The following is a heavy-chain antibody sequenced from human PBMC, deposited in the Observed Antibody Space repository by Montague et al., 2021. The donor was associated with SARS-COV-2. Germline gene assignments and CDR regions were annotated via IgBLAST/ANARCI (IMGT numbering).Heavy chain of an antibody. V-gene: IGHV3-74*01. CDR3: TRDPRYVVGAKSDS. CDR2: INGDGSSL. J-gene: IGHJ4*02. Sequence: SLRLSCAASGFTFSRYWMHWVRQPPGKGLLWVSRINGDGSSLSSADSVKGRFTISRDNAKNTLFLQMNSLRAEDTAVYYCTRDPRYVVGAKSDSWGQGTLVTVSS. D-gene: IGHD1-26*01. CDR1: GFTFSRYW.